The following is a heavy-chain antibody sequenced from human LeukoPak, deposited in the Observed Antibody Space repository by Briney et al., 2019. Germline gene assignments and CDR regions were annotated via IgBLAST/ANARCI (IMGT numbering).Heavy chain of an antibody. J-gene: IGHJ5*02. V-gene: IGHV3-30*03. CDR2: ISYEGSNE. D-gene: IGHD3-16*02. CDR3: ARDFTFGGVIVLQGFDP. Sequence: GGSLRLSCVASGFSSSSYGMHWVRQAPGKGLEWVAAISYEGSNEYYADSVKGRFTISRDNSKNTLYLQMNSLRAEDTAVYYCARDFTFGGVIVLQGFDPWGQGTLVTVSS. CDR1: GFSSSSYG.